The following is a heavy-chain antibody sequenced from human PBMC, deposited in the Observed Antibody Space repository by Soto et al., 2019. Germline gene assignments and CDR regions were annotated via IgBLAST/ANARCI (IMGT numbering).Heavy chain of an antibody. J-gene: IGHJ4*02. D-gene: IGHD3-10*01. Sequence: PGGSLRLSCAASGFIFSNYAMSWVRQARGKGLEWVSGLTANGGRSYYTDSVKGRFTISRDNSNNTLFLQIHSLRDDDTAVYYCAKGAGFGEDWGQGTLVTVSS. CDR2: LTANGGRS. CDR3: AKGAGFGED. V-gene: IGHV3-23*01. CDR1: GFIFSNYA.